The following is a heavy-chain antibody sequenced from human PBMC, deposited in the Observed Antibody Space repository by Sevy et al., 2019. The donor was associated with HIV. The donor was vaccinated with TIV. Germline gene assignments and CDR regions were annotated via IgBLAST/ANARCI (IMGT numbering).Heavy chain of an antibody. CDR3: AKDNTAMVTSFFDY. D-gene: IGHD5-18*01. CDR2: ISWNSGSI. J-gene: IGHJ4*02. Sequence: GGSLRLSCAASGFTFDDYAMHWVRQAPGKGLEWVSGISWNSGSIGYADSVKGRFTISRDNAKNSLYLQMNSLRAEDTALYYCAKDNTAMVTSFFDYWGQGTLVTVSS. V-gene: IGHV3-9*01. CDR1: GFTFDDYA.